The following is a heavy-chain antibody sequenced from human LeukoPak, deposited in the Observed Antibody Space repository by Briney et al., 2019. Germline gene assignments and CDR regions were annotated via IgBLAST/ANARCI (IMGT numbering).Heavy chain of an antibody. D-gene: IGHD3-16*01. J-gene: IGHJ1*01. CDR2: RYYSGST. CDR3: ARVRGDFETD. CDR1: GGSISSYY. V-gene: IGHV4-59*07. Sequence: SDTLSLPCSVSGGSISSYYWTWIRQPPGKGLEWIGYRYYSGSTTYNPSLKSRVTISVDTSKSQFSLKLISVTAADTAIYYCARVRGDFETDWGQGTLVTVSS.